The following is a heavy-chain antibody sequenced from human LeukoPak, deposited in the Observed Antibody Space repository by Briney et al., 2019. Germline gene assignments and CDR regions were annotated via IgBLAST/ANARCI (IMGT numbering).Heavy chain of an antibody. CDR2: INHSGST. V-gene: IGHV4-34*01. CDR1: GGSFSGYY. D-gene: IGHD3-10*01. J-gene: IGHJ4*02. Sequence: PSETLSLTCAVYGGSFSGYYWSWIRQPPGKGLEWIGEINHSGSTNYNPSLKSRVTISVDTSKNQFSLKLSSVTAADTAVYYCARVRLLWFGELGLDYWGQGTLVTVSS. CDR3: ARVRLLWFGELGLDY.